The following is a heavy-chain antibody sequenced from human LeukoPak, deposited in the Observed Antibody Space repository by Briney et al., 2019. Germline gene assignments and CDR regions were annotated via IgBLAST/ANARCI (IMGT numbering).Heavy chain of an antibody. CDR1: GYTFTSYD. D-gene: IGHD3-3*01. CDR2: MNPNSGNT. J-gene: IGHJ6*02. V-gene: IGHV1-8*01. CDR3: ARVEDYYYGMDV. Sequence: ASVTVSCTASGYTFTSYDINWVRQATGQGLEWMGWMNPNSGNTGYAQKFQGRVTMTRNTSISTAYMELSSLRSEDTAVYYCARVEDYYYGMDVWGQGTTVTVSS.